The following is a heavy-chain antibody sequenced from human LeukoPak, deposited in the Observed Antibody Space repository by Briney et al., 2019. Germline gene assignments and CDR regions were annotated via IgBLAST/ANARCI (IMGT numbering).Heavy chain of an antibody. CDR2: IKRDGSST. Sequence: GGSLRLSCAASGFTFSNYWMHWVRQAQGKALMRVSRIKRDGSSTTYADSVKGRFTISRDNAKNTLYLQMNSLRAEDTAVYYCSRDSLSSCGGDCYSGLDVWGQGTTVTVSS. J-gene: IGHJ6*02. CDR1: GFTFSNYW. CDR3: SRDSLSSCGGDCYSGLDV. V-gene: IGHV3-74*01. D-gene: IGHD2-21*02.